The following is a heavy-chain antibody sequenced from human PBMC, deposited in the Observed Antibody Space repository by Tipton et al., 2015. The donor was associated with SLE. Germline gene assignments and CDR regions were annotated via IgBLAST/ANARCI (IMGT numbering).Heavy chain of an antibody. Sequence: TLSLTCTVSGGSISSYYWSWIRQPPGKGLEWIGYIYYSGSTNYNPSLKGRVTISVDTSKNQFSLKLSSVTAADTAVYYCARDYCSSTSCYGVWFDPWGQGTLVTVSS. V-gene: IGHV4-59*01. CDR2: IYYSGST. J-gene: IGHJ5*02. D-gene: IGHD2-2*01. CDR3: ARDYCSSTSCYGVWFDP. CDR1: GGSISSYY.